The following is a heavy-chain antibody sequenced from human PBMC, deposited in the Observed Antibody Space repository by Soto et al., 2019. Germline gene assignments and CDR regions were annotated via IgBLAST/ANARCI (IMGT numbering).Heavy chain of an antibody. V-gene: IGHV3-21*01. CDR2: ISSSSSYI. CDR1: GFTFSSYS. Sequence: GGSLRLSCAASGFTFSSYSMNWVRQAPGKGLEWVSSISSSSSYIYYADSVKGRFTISRDNAKNSLYLQMNSLRAEDTAVYYCARESSDRYYDSSGYYYFDYWGQGTLVTVSS. J-gene: IGHJ4*02. D-gene: IGHD3-22*01. CDR3: ARESSDRYYDSSGYYYFDY.